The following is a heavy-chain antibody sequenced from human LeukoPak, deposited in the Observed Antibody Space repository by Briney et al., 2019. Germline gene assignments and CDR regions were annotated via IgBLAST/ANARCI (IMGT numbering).Heavy chain of an antibody. D-gene: IGHD1-26*01. V-gene: IGHV5-51*01. J-gene: IGHJ6*03. CDR3: ARHSGSYYYYYYMDV. CDR2: IYPGDSDT. CDR1: GYSFTSYW. Sequence: GESLKISCKGSGYSFTSYWIGWVRQMPGKGLGWMGIIYPGDSDTRYSPSFQGQVTISADKSISTAYLQWSSLKASDTAMYYCARHSGSYYYYYYMDVWGKGTTVTVSS.